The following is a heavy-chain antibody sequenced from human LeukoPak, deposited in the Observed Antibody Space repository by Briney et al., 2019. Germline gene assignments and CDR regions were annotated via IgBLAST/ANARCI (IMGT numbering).Heavy chain of an antibody. J-gene: IGHJ4*02. D-gene: IGHD3-22*01. CDR3: AKVVEYYYDSSGPGDY. V-gene: IGHV3-7*03. Sequence: VDSVKGRFTISRDNAKNSLYLQMNSLRAEDTAVYYCAKVVEYYYDSSGPGDYWGQGTLVTVSS.